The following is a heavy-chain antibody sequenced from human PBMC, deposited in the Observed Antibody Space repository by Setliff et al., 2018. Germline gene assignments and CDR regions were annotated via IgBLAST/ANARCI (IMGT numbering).Heavy chain of an antibody. J-gene: IGHJ4*02. V-gene: IGHV4-38-2*02. CDR3: AREGMYYNSWSGYSDY. CDR2: IYHNGST. CDR1: GYSISSGYY. Sequence: SETLSLTCSVSGYSISSGYYWGWIRQPPGKGLEWIGTIYHNGSTYYNPSLKSRVTISVDTSKNQFSLKLSSVTAADTAVYYCAREGMYYNSWSGYSDYWGQGTLVTVSS. D-gene: IGHD3-3*01.